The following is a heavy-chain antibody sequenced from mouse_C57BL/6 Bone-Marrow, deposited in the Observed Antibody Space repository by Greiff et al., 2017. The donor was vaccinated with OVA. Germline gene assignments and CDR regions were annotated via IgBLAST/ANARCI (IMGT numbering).Heavy chain of an antibody. D-gene: IGHD2-3*01. CDR3: ASQGGYYSWFAY. Sequence: EVHLVESGGDLVKPGGSLKLSCAASGFTFSSYGMSWVRQTPDKRLEWVATISSGGSYTYYPDSVKGRFTISRDNAKNTLYLQMSSRKSEDTAMYYCASQGGYYSWFAYWGQGTLVTVSA. J-gene: IGHJ3*01. CDR1: GFTFSSYG. CDR2: ISSGGSYT. V-gene: IGHV5-6*01.